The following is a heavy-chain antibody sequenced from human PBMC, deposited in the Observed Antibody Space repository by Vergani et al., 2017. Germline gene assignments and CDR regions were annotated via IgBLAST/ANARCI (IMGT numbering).Heavy chain of an antibody. CDR1: GVTFSSYS. CDR2: ISSSSSTI. D-gene: IGHD1-1*01. J-gene: IGHJ6*02. V-gene: IGHV3-48*01. CDR3: ARDQEGVQLGRGLRGYDYGMDV. Sequence: EVQLVESGGGLVQPGGSLRLSCAASGVTFSSYSMNWVRQAPGKGLEWVSYISSSSSTIYYADSVKGRFTISRDNAKNSLYRQMNSLRAEDTAGYYCARDQEGVQLGRGLRGYDYGMDVWGQGTTVTVSS.